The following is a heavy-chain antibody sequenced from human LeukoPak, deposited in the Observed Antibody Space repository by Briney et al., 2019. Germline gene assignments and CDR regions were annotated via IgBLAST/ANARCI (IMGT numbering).Heavy chain of an antibody. Sequence: GGSLRLSCAASGFTFSSYWMSWVRQAPGKGLEWVASIKQDGSEKYYVDSVKGRFTISRDNAKNSLYLQMNSLRAEDTAVYYCASTSIAAHGNYMDVWGKGTTVTVSS. J-gene: IGHJ6*03. CDR1: GFTFSSYW. D-gene: IGHD6-6*01. V-gene: IGHV3-7*01. CDR3: ASTSIAAHGNYMDV. CDR2: IKQDGSEK.